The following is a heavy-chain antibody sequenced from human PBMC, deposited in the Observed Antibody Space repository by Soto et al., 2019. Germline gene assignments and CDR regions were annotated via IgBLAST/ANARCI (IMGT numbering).Heavy chain of an antibody. D-gene: IGHD2-2*01. CDR2: ISWNSVSK. V-gene: IGHV3-9*01. Sequence: PGGSLRLSCATSGFTFDDYAMHWVRQAPGKGLEWVSGISWNSVSKGYADFVKGRFTISRDNAKNSLYLQMNSLRPEDTALYYCAKEGEYCSRTSCSYYYYYYMDVWGKGTTVTVSS. CDR1: GFTFDDYA. CDR3: AKEGEYCSRTSCSYYYYYYMDV. J-gene: IGHJ6*03.